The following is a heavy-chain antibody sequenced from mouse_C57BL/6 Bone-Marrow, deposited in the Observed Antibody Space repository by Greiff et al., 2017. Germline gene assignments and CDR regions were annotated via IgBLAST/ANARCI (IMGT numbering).Heavy chain of an antibody. CDR1: GFTFSDYG. CDR2: ISSGSSTI. CDR3: ARSIYYGSSYDYAMDY. D-gene: IGHD1-1*01. Sequence: EVMLVESGGGLVKPGGSLKLSCAASGFTFSDYGMHWVRQAPEKGLEWVAYISSGSSTIYYADPVKGRFTISRDNAKNTLFLQMTSLRSEDTAMYYCARSIYYGSSYDYAMDYWGQGTSGTVSS. J-gene: IGHJ4*01. V-gene: IGHV5-17*01.